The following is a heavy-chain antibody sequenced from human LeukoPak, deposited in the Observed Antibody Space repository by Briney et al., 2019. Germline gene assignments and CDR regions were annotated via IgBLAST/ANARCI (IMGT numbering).Heavy chain of an antibody. D-gene: IGHD1-26*01. V-gene: IGHV3-74*01. CDR3: ARSLGGAYDY. CDR1: GFTFSNYA. J-gene: IGHJ4*02. Sequence: PGGSLRLSCAASGFTFSNYAMSWVRQAPGKGLVWVSRINIDGSNTNYADSVKGRFTISRDNAKNTLYLQMDSLRAEDTAVYYCARSLGGAYDYWGQGTLVTVSS. CDR2: INIDGSNT.